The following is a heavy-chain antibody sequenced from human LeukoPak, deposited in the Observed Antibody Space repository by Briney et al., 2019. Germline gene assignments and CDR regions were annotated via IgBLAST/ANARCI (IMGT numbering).Heavy chain of an antibody. D-gene: IGHD3-16*02. CDR3: ARGLGELSLSSYYYYYYMDV. CDR1: GFTFSSYS. V-gene: IGHV3-48*01. J-gene: IGHJ6*03. Sequence: GGSLRLSCAASGFTFSSYSMNWVRQAPGKGLEWVSYISSSSSTIYYADSMKGRFTISRDNAKNSLYLQMNSLRAEDTAVYYCARGLGELSLSSYYYYYYMDVWGKGTTVTVSS. CDR2: ISSSSSTI.